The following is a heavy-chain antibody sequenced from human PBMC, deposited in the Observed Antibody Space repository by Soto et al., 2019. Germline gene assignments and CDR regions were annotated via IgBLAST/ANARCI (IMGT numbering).Heavy chain of an antibody. Sequence: SETLSLTCTVSGGSISSYYWSWIRQPPGKGLEWIGYIYYSGSTNYNPSLKSRVTISVDTSKNQFSLKLSSVTAADMAVYYCARGGSCSGGSCYEIYFDYWGQGTLVPVSS. V-gene: IGHV4-59*01. D-gene: IGHD2-15*01. CDR1: GGSISSYY. CDR3: ARGGSCSGGSCYEIYFDY. J-gene: IGHJ4*02. CDR2: IYYSGST.